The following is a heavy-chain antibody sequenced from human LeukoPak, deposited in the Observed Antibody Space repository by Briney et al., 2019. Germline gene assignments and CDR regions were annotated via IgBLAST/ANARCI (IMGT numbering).Heavy chain of an antibody. CDR1: GYTFTSYY. Sequence: ASVKVSCKASGYTFTSYYMHWVRQAPGQGLEWMGIINPSGGSTSYAQKFQGRVTMTRDMSTSTVYMELSSLRSEDTAVYYCARVRGIRDAFDIWGQGTMVTVSS. J-gene: IGHJ3*02. CDR3: ARVRGIRDAFDI. D-gene: IGHD3-10*01. V-gene: IGHV1-46*01. CDR2: INPSGGST.